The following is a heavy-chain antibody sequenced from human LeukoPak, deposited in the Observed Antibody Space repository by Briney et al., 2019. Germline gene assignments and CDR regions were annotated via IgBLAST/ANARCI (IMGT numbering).Heavy chain of an antibody. CDR2: ISSSSSYI. V-gene: IGHV3-21*01. CDR1: GFTFSSYS. CDR3: ARDFLIRAVARSFDY. D-gene: IGHD6-19*01. J-gene: IGHJ4*02. Sequence: PGGSLRLSCAASGFTFSSYSMNWVRQAPGKGLEWASSISSSSSYIYYADSVKGRFTISRDNAKNSLYLQMNSLRAEDTAVYYCARDFLIRAVARSFDYWGQGTLVTVSS.